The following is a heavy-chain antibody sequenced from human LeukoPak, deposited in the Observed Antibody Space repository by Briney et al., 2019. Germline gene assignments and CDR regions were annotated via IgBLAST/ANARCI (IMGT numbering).Heavy chain of an antibody. D-gene: IGHD1-26*01. Sequence: GGSLRLSCAASGFTFSSYAMHWVRRAPGKGLEYVSAISSNGGSIYYANSVKGRFTISRDNSKNTLYLQMGSLRAEDMAVYYCARGIVGATLRTLDYWGQGTLVTVSS. CDR3: ARGIVGATLRTLDY. CDR2: ISSNGGSI. V-gene: IGHV3-64*01. J-gene: IGHJ4*02. CDR1: GFTFSSYA.